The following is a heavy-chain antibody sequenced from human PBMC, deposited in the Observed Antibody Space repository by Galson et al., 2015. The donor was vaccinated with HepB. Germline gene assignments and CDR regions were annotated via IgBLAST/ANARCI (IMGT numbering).Heavy chain of an antibody. J-gene: IGHJ4*02. V-gene: IGHV3-66*01. CDR2: IYSGGST. CDR1: GFTVSSNY. CDR3: ARSLVGATGYFDY. Sequence: SLRLSCAASGFTVSSNYMSWVRQAPGKGLEWVSVIYSGGSTYYADSVKGRFTISRDNSKNTLYLQMNSLRAEDTAVYYCARSLVGATGYFDYWGQGTLVTVSS. D-gene: IGHD1-26*01.